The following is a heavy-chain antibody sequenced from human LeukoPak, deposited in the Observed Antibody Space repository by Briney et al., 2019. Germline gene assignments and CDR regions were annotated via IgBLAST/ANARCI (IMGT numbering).Heavy chain of an antibody. CDR2: IKRDGSEK. V-gene: IGHV3-7*01. CDR1: GFTLSRHW. J-gene: IGHJ4*02. CDR3: ARDPSAGSES. D-gene: IGHD6-25*01. Sequence: PGGSLRLSCVASGFTLSRHWMSWVRQAPGKGLEWVANIKRDGSEKNYVDSVKGRFTTSRDNAKSSLYLQMNSLRVEDTAVYYCARDPSAGSESWGQGTLVTVSS.